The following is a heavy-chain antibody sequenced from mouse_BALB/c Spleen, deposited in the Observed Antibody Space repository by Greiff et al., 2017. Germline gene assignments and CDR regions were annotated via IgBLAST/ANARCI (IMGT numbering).Heavy chain of an antibody. CDR1: GYTFTSYW. D-gene: IGHD3-1*01. V-gene: IGHV1-87*01. J-gene: IGHJ4*01. CDR3: ARSGGQVGLQYYAMDY. Sequence: QVQLQQSGAELARPGASVKLSCKASGYTFTSYWMQWVKQRPGQGLEWIGAIYPGDGDTRYTQKFKGKATLTADKSSSTAYMQLSSLASEDSAVYYCARSGGQVGLQYYAMDYWGQGTSVTVSS. CDR2: IYPGDGDT.